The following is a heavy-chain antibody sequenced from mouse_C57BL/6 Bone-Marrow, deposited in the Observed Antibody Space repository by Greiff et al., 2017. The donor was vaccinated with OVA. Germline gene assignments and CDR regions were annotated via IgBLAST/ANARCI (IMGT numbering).Heavy chain of an antibody. CDR1: GYTFTSYW. J-gene: IGHJ1*03. V-gene: IGHV1-7*01. CDR3: ARDYGSSYGYVDV. D-gene: IGHD1-1*01. Sequence: VQLQQSGAELAKPGASVKLSCKASGYTFTSYWMHWVKQRPGQGLEWIGYINPSSGYTKYNQKFKDKATLTADKSSSTAYMQLSSLTYEDSAVDYCARDYGSSYGYVDVWGTGTTVTVSS. CDR2: INPSSGYT.